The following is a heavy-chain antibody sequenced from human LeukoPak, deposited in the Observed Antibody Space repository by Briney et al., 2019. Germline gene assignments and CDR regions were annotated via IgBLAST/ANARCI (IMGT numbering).Heavy chain of an antibody. V-gene: IGHV3-74*01. CDR2: INPDGTDT. CDR1: GFTFRNFW. Sequence: GGSLRLSCAASGFTFRNFWMHWVRQAPGMGPVWVSQINPDGTDTLYADSVKGRFTISRDNARNTLYLQMNSLRAEDTAVYYCAKGTNFAFDNWGQGILVTVSS. CDR3: AKGTNFAFDN. D-gene: IGHD1-14*01. J-gene: IGHJ4*02.